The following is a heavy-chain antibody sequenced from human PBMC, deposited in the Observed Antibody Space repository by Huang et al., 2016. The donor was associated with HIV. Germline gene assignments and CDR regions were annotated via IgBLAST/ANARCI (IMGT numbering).Heavy chain of an antibody. CDR3: ALKGDSSGWEYFRH. V-gene: IGHV3-30*03. CDR1: GFIFSNYG. Sequence: QVQLVESGGGVVQPGRSLRLSCAAFGFIFSNYGMHWVRQAPGKGLEWLALRSNDGSNKNYTASGKGRFSISRDNSKNTLYLQMNSLRAEDTAVYYCALKGDSSGWEYFRHWGQGTLVTVSS. CDR2: RSNDGSNK. J-gene: IGHJ1*01. D-gene: IGHD6-19*01.